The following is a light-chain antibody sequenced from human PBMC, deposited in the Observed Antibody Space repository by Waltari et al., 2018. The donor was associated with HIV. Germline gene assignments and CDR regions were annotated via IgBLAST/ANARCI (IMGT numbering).Light chain of an antibody. V-gene: IGKV4-1*01. CDR3: QQYYSTPPT. Sequence: DIVMTQLPASLAVSPGERATLNRKTSQSILDRPNNKESLAWYQQKPGQSPNLLIYLASTREFGVPDRVSGSGSGTDFTLTISSLQAEDVAVYYCQQYYSTPPTFGPGTKVDIK. CDR1: QSILDRPNNKES. CDR2: LAS. J-gene: IGKJ3*01.